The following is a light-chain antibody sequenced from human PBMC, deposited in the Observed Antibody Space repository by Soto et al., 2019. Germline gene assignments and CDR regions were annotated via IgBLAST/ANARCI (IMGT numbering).Light chain of an antibody. CDR3: QQRFSWPPT. Sequence: EIGLTQSPATLSWSPGDRATLSCRASQSVRRYLAWYQQKPGQAPRLLIHDTSTRATGGPDTFSGSGSGTEFPLTISSLEPEDSAMYYCQQRFSWPPTFGGGTHVEIK. CDR1: QSVRRY. J-gene: IGKJ4*01. V-gene: IGKV3-11*01. CDR2: DTS.